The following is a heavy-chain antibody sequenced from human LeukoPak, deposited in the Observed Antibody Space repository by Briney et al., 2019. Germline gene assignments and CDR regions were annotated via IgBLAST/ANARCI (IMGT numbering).Heavy chain of an antibody. CDR2: IYHSGST. V-gene: IGHV4-30-2*01. J-gene: IGHJ4*02. CDR3: ARRKGDFWSGYSLYYFDY. Sequence: PSQTLSLTCTVSGGSISSGGYYWSWIRQPPGKGLEWIGYIYHSGSTYYNPSLKSRVTISVDRSKNQFSLKLSSVTAADTAVYYCARRKGDFWSGYSLYYFDYWGQGTLVTVSS. CDR1: GGSISSGGYY. D-gene: IGHD3-3*01.